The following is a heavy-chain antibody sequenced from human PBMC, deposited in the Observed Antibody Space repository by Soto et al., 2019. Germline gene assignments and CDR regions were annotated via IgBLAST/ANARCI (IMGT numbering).Heavy chain of an antibody. CDR1: GGTFSSYA. J-gene: IGHJ4*02. CDR3: ARDSGVGWLQLRGRYYFDY. D-gene: IGHD5-12*01. Sequence: QVQLVQSGAEVKKPGSSVKVSCKASGGTFSSYAISWVRQAPGQGLEWMGGIIPIFGTANYAQKFQGRVTITADESTSTAYMELSSLRSEDTAVYYCARDSGVGWLQLRGRYYFDYWGQGTLVTVSS. V-gene: IGHV1-69*01. CDR2: IIPIFGTA.